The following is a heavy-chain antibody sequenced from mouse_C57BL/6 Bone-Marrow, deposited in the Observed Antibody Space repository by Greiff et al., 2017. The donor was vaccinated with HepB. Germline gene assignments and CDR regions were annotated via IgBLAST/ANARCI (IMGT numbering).Heavy chain of an antibody. CDR1: GIDFSRYW. CDR2: INPDSSTI. D-gene: IGHD1-1*01. V-gene: IGHV4-1*01. J-gene: IGHJ1*03. CDR3: ARMDYGSRYWYFDV. Sequence: VKLMESGGGLVQPGGSLKLSCAASGIDFSRYWMSWVRRAPGKGLEWIGEINPDSSTINYAPSLKDKFIISRDNAKNTLYLQMSKVRSEDTALYYCARMDYGSRYWYFDVWGTGTTVTVSS.